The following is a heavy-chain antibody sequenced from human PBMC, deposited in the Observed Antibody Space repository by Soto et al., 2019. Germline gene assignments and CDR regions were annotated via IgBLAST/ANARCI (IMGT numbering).Heavy chain of an antibody. CDR2: IHHSGST. Sequence: SETLSLTCALYGGSFDGYYWSWIRQSPGKGLEWIGEIHHSGSTKYNPSLKSRVSLSVDTSTKQFSLKMTSMTAADRGVYYCATGVGSWSGYLFWGQGTLVTVFS. V-gene: IGHV4-34*01. J-gene: IGHJ4*02. D-gene: IGHD3-3*01. CDR1: GGSFDGYY. CDR3: ATGVGSWSGYLF.